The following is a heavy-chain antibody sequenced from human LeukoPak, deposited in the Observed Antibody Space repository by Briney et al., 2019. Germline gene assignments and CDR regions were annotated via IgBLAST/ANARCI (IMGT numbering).Heavy chain of an antibody. CDR2: IIPILGIS. CDR3: ARGWAPGYCSSTSCYTGIDSLYYYYYMDV. D-gene: IGHD2-2*02. CDR1: GGTFSSYA. Sequence: SVKVSCKASGGTFSSYAISRVRQAPGQGLEWMGRIIPILGISNYAQKFQGRVTITTDESTSTAYMELSSLRSEDTAVYYCARGWAPGYCSSTSCYTGIDSLYYYYYMDVWGKGTTVTVSS. V-gene: IGHV1-69*04. J-gene: IGHJ6*03.